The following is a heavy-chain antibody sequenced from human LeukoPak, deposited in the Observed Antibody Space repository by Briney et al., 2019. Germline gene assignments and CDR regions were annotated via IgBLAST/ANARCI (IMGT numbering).Heavy chain of an antibody. D-gene: IGHD3-22*01. CDR2: INPNSGGT. J-gene: IGHJ3*02. CDR1: GGTFSSYA. CDR3: ARVQDYYDSSGYPTFAFDI. Sequence: ASVKVSCKASGGTFSSYAISWVRQAPGQGLEWMGWINPNSGGTNYAQKFQGRVTMTRDTSISTAYMELSRLRSDDTAVYYCARVQDYYDSSGYPTFAFDIWGQGTMVTVSS. V-gene: IGHV1-2*02.